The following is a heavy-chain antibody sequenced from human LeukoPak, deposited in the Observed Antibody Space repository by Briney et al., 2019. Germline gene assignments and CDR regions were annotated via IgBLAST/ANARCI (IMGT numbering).Heavy chain of an antibody. D-gene: IGHD7-27*01. CDR2: IWYDGSNK. CDR3: ARGLTGEAG. Sequence: GGSLRLSCAASGFTFSTYGMHWVRQAPGKGLECVAVIWYDGSNKYYADSVKGRFTISRDNSKNTLYLQMNSLRAEDTAVYYCARGLTGEAGWGQGTLVTVSS. CDR1: GFTFSTYG. J-gene: IGHJ4*02. V-gene: IGHV3-33*01.